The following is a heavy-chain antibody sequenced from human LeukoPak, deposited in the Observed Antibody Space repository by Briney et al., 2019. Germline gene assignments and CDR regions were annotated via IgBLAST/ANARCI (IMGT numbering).Heavy chain of an antibody. CDR1: GGSISSGDYY. Sequence: PSQTLSLTCTVSGGSISSGDYYWSWIPQPPGKGLEWIGYIYYSRSTYYNPSLKSRVIISVDTSKNQFSLELSSVTAADTAVYYCARVGSSALFDYWGQEALVTVSS. CDR2: IYYSRST. CDR3: ARVGSSALFDY. J-gene: IGHJ4*02. V-gene: IGHV4-30-4*01. D-gene: IGHD2-2*01.